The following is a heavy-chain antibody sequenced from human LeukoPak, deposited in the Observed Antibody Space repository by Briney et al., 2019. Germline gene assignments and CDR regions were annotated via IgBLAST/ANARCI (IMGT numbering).Heavy chain of an antibody. J-gene: IGHJ6*02. CDR3: ARDPPRHLLGVIASPLHYYYYYGMDA. D-gene: IGHD3-16*02. V-gene: IGHV1-18*01. CDR2: ISAYNGNT. Sequence: ASVKVSCKASGYTFTSYGISWVRQAPGQGLEWMGWISAYNGNTNYAQKLQGRVTMTTDTSTSTAYMELRSLRSDDTAVYYCARDPPRHLLGVIASPLHYYYYYGMDAWGQGTTVTVSS. CDR1: GYTFTSYG.